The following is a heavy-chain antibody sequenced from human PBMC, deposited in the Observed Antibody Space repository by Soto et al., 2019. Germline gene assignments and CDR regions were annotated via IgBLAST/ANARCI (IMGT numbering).Heavy chain of an antibody. J-gene: IGHJ6*02. CDR1: GYSFTSYW. D-gene: IGHD3-3*01. CDR2: IYPGDSDT. Sequence: GESLKSSCEGSGYSFTSYWIGWVRQIPGKGLEWMGIIYPGDSDTRYSPSFQGQVTISADKSISTAYLQWSSLKASDTAMYYCARRHYDFWSGYARYGMDVWGQGTTVTVSS. V-gene: IGHV5-51*01. CDR3: ARRHYDFWSGYARYGMDV.